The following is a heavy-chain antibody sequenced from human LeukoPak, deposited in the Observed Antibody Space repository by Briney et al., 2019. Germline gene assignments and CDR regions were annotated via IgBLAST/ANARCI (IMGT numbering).Heavy chain of an antibody. V-gene: IGHV1-69*13. J-gene: IGHJ4*02. Sequence: GASVKVSCKASGGTFSSYAISWVRQAPGQGLEWMGGIIPIFGTANYAQKFQGRITITADESTSTAYMELSSLRSEDTAVYYCATPSSGWYRIGGYFDYWGQGNLVTVSS. CDR1: GGTFSSYA. D-gene: IGHD6-19*01. CDR2: IIPIFGTA. CDR3: ATPSSGWYRIGGYFDY.